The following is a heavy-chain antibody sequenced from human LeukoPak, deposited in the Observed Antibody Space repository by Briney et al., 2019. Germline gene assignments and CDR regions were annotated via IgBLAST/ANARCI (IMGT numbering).Heavy chain of an antibody. D-gene: IGHD3-22*01. CDR2: INHSGST. V-gene: IGHV4-34*01. CDR1: GGSFSGYY. CDR3: ARGGGSGYYYFAPIWYFDY. J-gene: IGHJ4*02. Sequence: PSETLSLTCAVYGGSFSGYYWSWIRQPPGEGLEWIGEINHSGSTNYNPSLKSRVTISVDTSKNQFSLKLSSVTAADTAVYYCARGGGSGYYYFAPIWYFDYWGQGTLVTVSS.